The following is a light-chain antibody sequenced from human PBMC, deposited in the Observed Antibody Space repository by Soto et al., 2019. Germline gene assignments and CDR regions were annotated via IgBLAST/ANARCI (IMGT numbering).Light chain of an antibody. CDR2: GAS. Sequence: EIVLTQSPGTLSLSPGERATLSCRASQSVSSSYLAWYQQKPGQAPRLLIYGASIRVTGIPERFSGSGSGTDFTLTISRLEPEDFAVYYCQQYGSSPGTFGERTKVEIK. CDR1: QSVSSSY. J-gene: IGKJ1*01. CDR3: QQYGSSPGT. V-gene: IGKV3-20*01.